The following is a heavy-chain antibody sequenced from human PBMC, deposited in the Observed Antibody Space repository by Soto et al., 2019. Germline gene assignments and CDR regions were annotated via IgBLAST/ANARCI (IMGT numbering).Heavy chain of an antibody. D-gene: IGHD3-9*01. Sequence: SETLSLTCTVSGGSISSYYWSWIRQPPGKGLEWIGYIYYRGNTNYNPSLKSRVTISLDTSKNQFSLKLSSVTAADTAVYYCARHPGYYDILTGYSTYVFDYWGQGILVTGSS. CDR2: IYYRGNT. CDR3: ARHPGYYDILTGYSTYVFDY. V-gene: IGHV4-59*08. J-gene: IGHJ4*02. CDR1: GGSISSYY.